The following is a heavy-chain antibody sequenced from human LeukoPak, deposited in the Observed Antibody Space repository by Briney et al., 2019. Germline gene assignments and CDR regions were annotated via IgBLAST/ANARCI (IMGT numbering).Heavy chain of an antibody. Sequence: PSETLSLTCTVSGGSISRGGYYWTWIRQHPGKGLEWIGYIYYSGSTYYNPSLKSRLTISVDTSKNQFSLKLSSVTAADTAVYYCAGYDSRGYCRYWGQGTLDTVSS. D-gene: IGHD3-22*01. J-gene: IGHJ4*02. CDR2: IYYSGST. CDR1: GGSISRGGYY. CDR3: AGYDSRGYCRY. V-gene: IGHV4-31*03.